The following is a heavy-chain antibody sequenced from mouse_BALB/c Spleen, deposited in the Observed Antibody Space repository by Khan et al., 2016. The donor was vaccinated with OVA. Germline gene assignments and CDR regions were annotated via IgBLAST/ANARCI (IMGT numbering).Heavy chain of an antibody. CDR1: GYSFTNYI. CDR3: ARDYGRSFWFAY. J-gene: IGHJ3*01. V-gene: IGHV1S136*01. Sequence: EVQLQESGPELVKPGASVKMSCKASGYSFTNYIIHWVKQKPGQGLEWIGYINPYNDGTNYNENFKGKATLTSDKSSSTTYMELSGLTSEDSSVDYCARDYGRSFWFAYWGQGTLVTVSA. D-gene: IGHD1-1*01. CDR2: INPYNDGT.